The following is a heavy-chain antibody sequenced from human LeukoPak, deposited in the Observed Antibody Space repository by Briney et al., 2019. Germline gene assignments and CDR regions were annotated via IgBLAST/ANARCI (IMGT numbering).Heavy chain of an antibody. CDR3: AREPLITMIVVEILDAFDI. V-gene: IGHV4-39*07. CDR2: IYYSGST. D-gene: IGHD3-22*01. CDR1: GGSISSSSYY. Sequence: SGTLSLTCTVSGGSISSSSYYWGWIRQPPGKGLEWIGSIYYSGSTYYNPSLKSRVTISVDTSKNQFSLKLSSVTAADTAVYYCAREPLITMIVVEILDAFDIWGQGTMVTVSS. J-gene: IGHJ3*02.